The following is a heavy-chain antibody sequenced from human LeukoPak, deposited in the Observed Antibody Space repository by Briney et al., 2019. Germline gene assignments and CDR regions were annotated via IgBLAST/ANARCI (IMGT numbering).Heavy chain of an antibody. CDR1: GFTFTSSA. CDR2: IVVGSANT. J-gene: IGHJ3*02. V-gene: IGHV1-58*01. CDR3: AAGSGAHGAFEI. Sequence: SVKVSCKASGFTFTSSALQWVRQARGQRLEWIGWIVVGSANTNYAQKFQERVTISRDMSISTAYMELSSLRSEDTAVYYCAAGSGAHGAFEIWGQGTMVIVSS.